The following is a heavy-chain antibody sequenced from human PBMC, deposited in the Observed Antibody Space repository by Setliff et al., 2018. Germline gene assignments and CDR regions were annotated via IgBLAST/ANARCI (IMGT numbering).Heavy chain of an antibody. D-gene: IGHD5-18*01. Sequence: PSETRSLTCTVSGGSIMNYFWSWVRQPPGKGLEWVGYVYYTGNTNYNPSLKSRLTISVDPSKNQVSLQLKSATTADTAVYYCARDRTAYNYGMDSWGQGTTVTVS. CDR3: ARDRTAYNYGMDS. J-gene: IGHJ6*02. CDR1: GGSIMNYF. CDR2: VYYTGNT. V-gene: IGHV4-59*01.